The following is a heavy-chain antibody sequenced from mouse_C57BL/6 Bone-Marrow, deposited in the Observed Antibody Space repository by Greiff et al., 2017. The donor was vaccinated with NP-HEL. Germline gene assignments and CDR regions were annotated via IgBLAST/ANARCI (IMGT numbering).Heavy chain of an antibody. D-gene: IGHD1-1*01. CDR2: IRSKSNNYAT. Sequence: EVPVVASGGGLVQPKGSLTLSCAASGFSFNTYAMNCVRHAPGTGLEWVARIRSKSNNYATYYADSVKDRFTISRDDSESMLYLQMNNLKTEDTAMYCCVRQGYYGSSYDYWGQGTTLTVSS. J-gene: IGHJ2*01. V-gene: IGHV10-1*01. CDR1: GFSFNTYA. CDR3: VRQGYYGSSYDY.